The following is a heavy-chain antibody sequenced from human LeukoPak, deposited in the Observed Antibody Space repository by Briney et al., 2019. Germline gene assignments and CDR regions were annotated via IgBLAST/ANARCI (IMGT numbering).Heavy chain of an antibody. V-gene: IGHV4-34*01. D-gene: IGHD3-22*01. Sequence: PSETLSFTCAVYGGSFSGYYWSWIRQPPGKGLEWIGEINHSGSTNYNPSLKSRVTISVDTSKNQFSLKLSSVTAADTAVYYCARRQYYYDSRKAFDIWGQGTMVTVSS. CDR1: GGSFSGYY. CDR3: ARRQYYYDSRKAFDI. J-gene: IGHJ3*02. CDR2: INHSGST.